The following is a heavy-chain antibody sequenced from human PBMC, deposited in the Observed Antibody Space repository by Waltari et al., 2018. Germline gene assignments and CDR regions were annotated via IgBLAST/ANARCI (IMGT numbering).Heavy chain of an antibody. V-gene: IGHV4-34*01. D-gene: IGHD5-18*01. CDR2: INHSGST. CDR3: ASHSYGPRYVDY. J-gene: IGHJ4*02. Sequence: QEQLQQWGAGLLKPSETLSLTCAVYGGSFSGYYWSWIRQPPGKGLEWIGEINHSGSTNYNPSRKSRVTISVDTSKNQFSLKLSSVTAADTAVYYCASHSYGPRYVDYWGQGTLVTVSS. CDR1: GGSFSGYY.